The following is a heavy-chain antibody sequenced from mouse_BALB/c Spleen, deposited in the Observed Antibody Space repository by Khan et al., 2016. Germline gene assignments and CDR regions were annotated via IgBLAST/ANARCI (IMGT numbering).Heavy chain of an antibody. CDR1: GYSITSDYA. CDR3: ASELDY. CDR2: ISYSGST. V-gene: IGHV3-2*02. J-gene: IGHJ2*01. Sequence: EVQLQESGPGLVKPSQSLSLTCTVTGYSITSDYAWNWIRQFPGNKLEWMGYISYSGSTSYNPSLKSRLSITRDTSKNQFFLQLNSVTTEDTATDYCASELDYWGQGTTLTVSS.